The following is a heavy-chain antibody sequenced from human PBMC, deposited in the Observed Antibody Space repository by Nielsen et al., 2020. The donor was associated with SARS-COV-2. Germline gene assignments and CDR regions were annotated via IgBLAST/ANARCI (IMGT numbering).Heavy chain of an antibody. V-gene: IGHV5-10-1*01. J-gene: IGHJ4*02. CDR3: ARQGNGRDGYNEFLV. D-gene: IGHD5-24*01. Sequence: VRQAPGKGLEWMGRIDPSDSYTNYSPSFQGHVTISADKSISTAYLQWSSLKASDTAMYYCARQGNGRDGYNEFLVWGQGTLVTVSS. CDR2: IDPSDSYT.